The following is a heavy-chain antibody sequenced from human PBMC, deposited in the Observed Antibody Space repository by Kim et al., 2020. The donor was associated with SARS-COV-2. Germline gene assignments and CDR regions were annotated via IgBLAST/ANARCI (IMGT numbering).Heavy chain of an antibody. J-gene: IGHJ4*02. CDR2: ISSSGSTI. V-gene: IGHV3-48*03. CDR3: ARDGAYSYGLDY. Sequence: GGSLRLSCAASGFTFSSYEMNWVRQAPGKGLEWVSYISSSGSTIYYADSVKGRFTISRDNAKNSLYLQMNSLRAEDTAVYYCARDGAYSYGLDYWGQGTLVTVSS. D-gene: IGHD5-18*01. CDR1: GFTFSSYE.